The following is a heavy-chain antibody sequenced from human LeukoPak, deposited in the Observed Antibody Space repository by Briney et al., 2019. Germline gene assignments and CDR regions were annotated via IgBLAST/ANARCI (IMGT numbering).Heavy chain of an antibody. CDR3: ARDPRPTSLLWFGELYAPFDY. D-gene: IGHD3-10*01. V-gene: IGHV3-30*04. CDR1: GFTFSSYA. J-gene: IGHJ4*02. Sequence: GRSLRLSCAASGFTFSSYAMHWVRQAPGKGLEWVAVISYDGSNKYYADSVKGRFTISRDNSKNTPYLQMSSLRAEDTAVYYCARDPRPTSLLWFGELYAPFDYWGQGTLVTVSS. CDR2: ISYDGSNK.